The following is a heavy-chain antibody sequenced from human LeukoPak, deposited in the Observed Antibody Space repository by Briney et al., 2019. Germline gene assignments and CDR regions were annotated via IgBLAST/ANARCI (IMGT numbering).Heavy chain of an antibody. V-gene: IGHV3-30*18. J-gene: IGHJ4*01. CDR2: ISDDGRSK. CDR3: AKRPSDYGDYVSYFDY. Sequence: PGGSLRLSCAASGFSFISYGMHWVRQAPGKGLEWVGVISDDGRSKDYADSVKGRFTISRDNSKDTLYLQMNSLRAEDTAVYYCAKRPSDYGDYVSYFDYWGHGTLVTVS. CDR1: GFSFISYG. D-gene: IGHD4-17*01.